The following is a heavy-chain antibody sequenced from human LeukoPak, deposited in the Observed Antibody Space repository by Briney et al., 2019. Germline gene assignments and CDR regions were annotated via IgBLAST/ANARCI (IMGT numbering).Heavy chain of an antibody. CDR3: ATSGPSPTAGTRYFQH. V-gene: IGHV1-8*01. CDR2: MNPNSGNT. J-gene: IGHJ1*01. CDR1: GYTFTSYD. Sequence: ASVKVSCKASGYTFTSYDINWVRQATGQGLEWMGWMNPNSGNTAYAQKFQGRVTTSRDTSISTAYMELSSLRSEDTAVYYCATSGPSPTAGTRYFQHWGQGTLVTVSS. D-gene: IGHD6-13*01.